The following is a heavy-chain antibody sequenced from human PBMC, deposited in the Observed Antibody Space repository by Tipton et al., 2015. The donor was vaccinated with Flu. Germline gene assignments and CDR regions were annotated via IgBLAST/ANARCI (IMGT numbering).Heavy chain of an antibody. V-gene: IGHV5-51*01. CDR3: AKSDTHDARGRPHLVFDI. CDR2: IYPRDSDT. J-gene: IGHJ3*02. Sequence: VQLVQSGAEVKKPGESLRISCKGSGFSFTNYWIAWVRQMPGKGLEWMGNIYPRDSDTRYSPSFQGQVTISADKFISTAYLQWSSLKASDTAMYFCAKSDTHDARGRPHLVFDIWGQGTMVTVSS. CDR1: GFSFTNYW. D-gene: IGHD5-18*01.